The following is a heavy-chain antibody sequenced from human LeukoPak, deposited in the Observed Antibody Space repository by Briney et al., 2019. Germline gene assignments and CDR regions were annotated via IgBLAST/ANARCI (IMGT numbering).Heavy chain of an antibody. V-gene: IGHV3-15*01. Sequence: GGSLRISCAASGFTFSNAWMSWVRQAPGKGLEWVGRIKSKTDGGTTDYAAPVKGRFTISRDDSKNTLYLQMNSLKTEDTAVYYCTTGDYDILTGYLSFDYWGQGTLVTVSS. CDR3: TTGDYDILTGYLSFDY. D-gene: IGHD3-9*01. J-gene: IGHJ4*02. CDR2: IKSKTDGGTT. CDR1: GFTFSNAW.